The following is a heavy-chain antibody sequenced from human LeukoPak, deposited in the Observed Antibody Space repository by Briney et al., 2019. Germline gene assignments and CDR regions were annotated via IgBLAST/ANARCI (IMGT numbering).Heavy chain of an antibody. J-gene: IGHJ3*02. CDR1: GGSISSGDYY. V-gene: IGHV4-61*08. CDR3: ARVRAARPGMAFDI. D-gene: IGHD6-6*01. CDR2: IYYSGST. Sequence: SETLSLTCTVSGGSISSGDYYWSWIRQPPGKGLEWIGYIYYSGSTNYNPSLKSRVTISVDTSKNQFSLKLSSVTAADTAVYYCARVRAARPGMAFDIWGQGTMVTVSS.